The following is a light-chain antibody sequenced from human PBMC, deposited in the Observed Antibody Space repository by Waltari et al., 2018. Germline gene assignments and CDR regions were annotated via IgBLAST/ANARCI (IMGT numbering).Light chain of an antibody. CDR1: SSDVGGYNY. Sequence: QSALTQPASVSGSPGQSITISCTGTSSDVGGYNYVSWYQQQPGKVPKLLIFDVSNSPSGVSNRFSGSKSGNTASLTISGLQAEDESDYYCCSFTSRSTWVFGGGTKLTVL. CDR2: DVS. V-gene: IGLV2-14*01. J-gene: IGLJ3*02. CDR3: CSFTSRSTWV.